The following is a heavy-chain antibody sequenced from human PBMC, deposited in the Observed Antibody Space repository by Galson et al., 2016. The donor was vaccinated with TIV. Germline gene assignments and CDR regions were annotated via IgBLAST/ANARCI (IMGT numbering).Heavy chain of an antibody. Sequence: SLRLSCAASGFSFSNDWMSWVRQAPGKGLEWVANIKQDGGEKYYVDSVKGRFTISRDNAKNSLYLQMNSLRAEDTVVYYCARYLRSSNFDYWGQGTLVTVSS. CDR3: ARYLRSSNFDY. J-gene: IGHJ4*02. V-gene: IGHV3-7*01. CDR1: GFSFSNDW. CDR2: IKQDGGEK.